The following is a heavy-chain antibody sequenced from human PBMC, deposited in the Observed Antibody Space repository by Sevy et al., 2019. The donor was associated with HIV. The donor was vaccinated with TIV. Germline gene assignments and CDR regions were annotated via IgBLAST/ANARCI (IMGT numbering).Heavy chain of an antibody. V-gene: IGHV1-2*02. J-gene: IGHJ4*02. CDR1: GYTFTGYY. CDR3: SRMGDYFDTSGYYPLKY. D-gene: IGHD3-22*01. Sequence: ASVKVSCKASGYTFTGYYVHWLRQAPGQGLEWMGWINLKTGGTYFAKKFQDRVTMTTGTSNTRAYLELSGLRFDDTAVYYCSRMGDYFDTSGYYPLKYWGQGTLVTVSS. CDR2: INLKTGGT.